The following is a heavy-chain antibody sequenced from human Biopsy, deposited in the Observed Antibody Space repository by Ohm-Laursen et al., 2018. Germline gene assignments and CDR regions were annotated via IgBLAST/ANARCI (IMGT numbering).Heavy chain of an antibody. J-gene: IGHJ3*02. V-gene: IGHV1-2*02. CDR1: AYTLTDYY. CDR2: INPDSGGT. D-gene: IGHD6-13*01. CDR3: ARVGFSSTWPPDRHDAFDI. Sequence: ASSVKVSCKASAYTLTDYYLHWVRQAPGQGLEWMGWINPDSGGTNYAQKFQGRVTMTRDTSISTVQMELSSLRSDDTAVYYCARVGFSSTWPPDRHDAFDIWAKGQWSPSLQ.